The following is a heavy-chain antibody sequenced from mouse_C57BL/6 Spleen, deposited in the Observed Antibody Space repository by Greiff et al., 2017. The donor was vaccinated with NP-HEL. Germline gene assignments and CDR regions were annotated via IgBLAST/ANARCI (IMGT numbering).Heavy chain of an antibody. CDR3: ARPGEGAMDY. V-gene: IGHV5-17*01. J-gene: IGHJ4*01. CDR2: ISSGSSTI. CDR1: GFTFSDYG. Sequence: EVKVEESGGGLVKPGGSLKLSCAASGFTFSDYGMHWVRQAPEKGLEWVAYISSGSSTIYYADTVKGRFTIPRDNAKNTLFLQRTSLRSEDTAMYYCARPGEGAMDYWGQGTSVTVSS.